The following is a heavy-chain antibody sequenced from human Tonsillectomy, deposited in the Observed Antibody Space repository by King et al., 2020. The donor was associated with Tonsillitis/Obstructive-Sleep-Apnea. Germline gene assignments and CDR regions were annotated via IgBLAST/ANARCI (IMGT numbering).Heavy chain of an antibody. J-gene: IGHJ4*02. D-gene: IGHD2-2*02. CDR3: AKDSGCSSTSCYTSLHDY. V-gene: IGHV3-23*04. Sequence: GQLVQSGGGLVQPGGSLRLSCAASGFTFSSYAMSWVRQAPGKGLEWVSAISGSGGSTYYADSVKGRFTISRDNSKNTLYLQMNSLRAEDTAVYYCAKDSGCSSTSCYTSLHDYGGQGTLVTVSS. CDR1: GFTFSSYA. CDR2: ISGSGGST.